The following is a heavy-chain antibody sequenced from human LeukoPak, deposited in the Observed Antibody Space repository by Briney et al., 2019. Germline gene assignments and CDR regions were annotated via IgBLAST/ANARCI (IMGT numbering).Heavy chain of an antibody. V-gene: IGHV2-5*02. CDR2: IYWDDDK. D-gene: IGHD2-2*01. CDR1: GFPRRTSGVG. CDR3: TLGCSTSTICHPYYYYSIDV. J-gene: IGHJ6*03. Sequence: SGPTLVKPPQTLSLTYNLSGFPRRTSGVGVGWIRQPPGKALEWLALIYWDDDKRYSPSLKSRLTITKDTSKNQVVLTLTNMDPVDTATYYCTLGCSTSTICHPYYYYSIDVWGTGTTVTVSS.